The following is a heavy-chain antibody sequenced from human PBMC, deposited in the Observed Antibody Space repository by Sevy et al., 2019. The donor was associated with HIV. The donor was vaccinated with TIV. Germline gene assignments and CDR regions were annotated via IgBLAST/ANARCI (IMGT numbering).Heavy chain of an antibody. CDR2: ISGSGGST. CDR3: AGSIAAADVLDY. D-gene: IGHD6-13*01. J-gene: IGHJ4*02. Sequence: GGSLRLSCAASGFTFSSYAMSWVRQAPGKGLEWVSAISGSGGSTYYADSVKGRFTISRDNSKNTLYLQMNSLRAEDTAVYYCAGSIAAADVLDYWGQGTLVTVSS. V-gene: IGHV3-23*01. CDR1: GFTFSSYA.